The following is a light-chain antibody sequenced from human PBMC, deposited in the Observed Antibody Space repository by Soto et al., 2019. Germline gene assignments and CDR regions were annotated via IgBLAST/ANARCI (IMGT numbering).Light chain of an antibody. CDR3: QQYTENSGT. V-gene: IGKV1-5*01. J-gene: IGKJ1*01. CDR2: DAS. CDR1: QSISSW. Sequence: DIQMTQSPSTVSASVGDRVTITCRASQSISSWLAWYQQKPGKAPKLLIYDASSLESGVPSRFSGSESGTEFTLTISSLQPDDIATYYCQQYTENSGTFGQGTKVDIK.